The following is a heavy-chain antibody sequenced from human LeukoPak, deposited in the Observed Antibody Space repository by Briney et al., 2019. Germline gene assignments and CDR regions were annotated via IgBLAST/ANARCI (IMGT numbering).Heavy chain of an antibody. Sequence: SETLSLTCTVSGGSITNYYWSWIRQPPGKGLEWIGYIYYSGTTKYNPSLQSRATISDDTSKNQFSLKLSSVTAADTAVYYCARGGYYRLYFDYWGQGTLVTVSS. D-gene: IGHD3-22*01. J-gene: IGHJ4*02. V-gene: IGHV4-59*12. CDR1: GGSITNYY. CDR2: IYYSGTT. CDR3: ARGGYYRLYFDY.